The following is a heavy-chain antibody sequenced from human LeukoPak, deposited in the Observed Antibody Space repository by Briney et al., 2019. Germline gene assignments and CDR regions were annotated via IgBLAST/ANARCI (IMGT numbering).Heavy chain of an antibody. Sequence: SETLSLTCTVSGGSINNYFWSWIRQPPGKGLEWIGESKHSGGTNYNPSLKSRVTISVDTSKNQFSLKLSSVTAADTAVYYCARGQWEVRGIIITHFDYWGQGTLVTVSS. D-gene: IGHD3-10*01. V-gene: IGHV4-34*01. CDR1: GGSINNYF. J-gene: IGHJ4*02. CDR2: SKHSGGT. CDR3: ARGQWEVRGIIITHFDY.